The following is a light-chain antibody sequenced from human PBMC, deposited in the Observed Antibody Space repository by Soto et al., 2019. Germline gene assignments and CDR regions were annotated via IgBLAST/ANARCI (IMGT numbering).Light chain of an antibody. CDR2: GAS. J-gene: IGKJ1*01. CDR1: QSVSNF. CDR3: QQRLNWPPG. Sequence: EIVLTQSPATLSLSPGEGATLSCRASQSVSNFLAWYQQKSGQAPRLVIYGASSRASAVPDRFSGSRSGTDFTLTISDLEPADFGLYYCQQRLNWPPGFGQGTKVDIK. V-gene: IGKV3-11*01.